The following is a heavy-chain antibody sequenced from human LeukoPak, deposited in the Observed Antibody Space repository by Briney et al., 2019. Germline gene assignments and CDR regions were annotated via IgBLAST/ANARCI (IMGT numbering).Heavy chain of an antibody. CDR1: GFTFSSYA. Sequence: GGSLRLSCAASGFTFSSYAMSWVRQAPGKGLEWVSAISGSGGSTYYADSVKGRFTISRDNSKNTLYLQMNSLRAEDTAVYYCAKGPHCSGGSYYRYFDYWGQGTLVTVSS. J-gene: IGHJ4*02. D-gene: IGHD2-15*01. CDR3: AKGPHCSGGSYYRYFDY. CDR2: ISGSGGST. V-gene: IGHV3-23*01.